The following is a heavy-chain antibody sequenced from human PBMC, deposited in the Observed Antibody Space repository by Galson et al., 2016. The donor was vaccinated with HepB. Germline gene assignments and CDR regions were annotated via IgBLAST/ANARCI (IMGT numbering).Heavy chain of an antibody. Sequence: SVKVSCKASGGTFSSYAISWVRQAPGQGLEWMGGIIPIFGTANYAQKFQGRVTITADESTSTAYMELSSLRSEDKAVYYCARPGGDVVVVVAATYSDAFDIWGQGTMVTVSS. J-gene: IGHJ3*02. D-gene: IGHD2-15*01. CDR2: IIPIFGTA. CDR3: ARPGGDVVVVVAATYSDAFDI. CDR1: GGTFSSYA. V-gene: IGHV1-69*13.